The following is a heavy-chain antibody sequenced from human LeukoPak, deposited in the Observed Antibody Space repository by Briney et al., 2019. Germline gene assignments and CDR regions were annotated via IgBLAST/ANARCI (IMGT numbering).Heavy chain of an antibody. CDR2: INTNTGNP. Sequence: ASVKVSCKASGYTFTSYAMNWVRQAPGQGREWMGWINTNTGNPTYAQGFTGRFVFSLDTSVSTASLQISSLKAEDTAVYYCARLASIVPAAVNWFDPWGQGTLVTVSS. V-gene: IGHV7-4-1*02. CDR1: GYTFTSYA. D-gene: IGHD2-2*01. CDR3: ARLASIVPAAVNWFDP. J-gene: IGHJ5*02.